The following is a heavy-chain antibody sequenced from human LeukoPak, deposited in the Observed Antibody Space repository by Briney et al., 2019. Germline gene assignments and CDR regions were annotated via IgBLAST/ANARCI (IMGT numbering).Heavy chain of an antibody. CDR1: GFTFSSYD. D-gene: IGHD3-22*01. CDR3: ARGFYGDSSYYYYYMDV. CDR2: IGTAGDT. V-gene: IGHV3-13*01. J-gene: IGHJ6*03. Sequence: PGGSLRLSCAASGFTFSSYDMHWVRQATGKGLEWLSAIGTAGDTYYPGSVKGRFTISRENAKNSLYLQMNSLRAGDTAVYYCARGFYGDSSYYYYYMDVWGKGTTVTVSS.